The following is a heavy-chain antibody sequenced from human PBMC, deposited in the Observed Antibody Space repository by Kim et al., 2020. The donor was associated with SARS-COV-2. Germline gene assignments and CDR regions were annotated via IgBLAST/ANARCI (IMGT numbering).Heavy chain of an antibody. CDR3: ARGTAVAGWGYYYYGMDV. Sequence: KSRVTIAVDTSKNQFSLKRSSVTAADTAVYYCARGTAVAGWGYYYYGMDVWGQGTTVTVSS. J-gene: IGHJ6*02. V-gene: IGHV4-34*01. D-gene: IGHD6-19*01.